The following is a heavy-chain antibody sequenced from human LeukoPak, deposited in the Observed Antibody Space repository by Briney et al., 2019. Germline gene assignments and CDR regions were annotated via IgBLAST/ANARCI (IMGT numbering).Heavy chain of an antibody. Sequence: GGSLRLSCAASGSTFSSYWMHWLRQVPGKGLVWFSRINNDGNSITYADSVKGRFTISRDNAKHTLYLQMNSLRAEDRAVYFCARGYGDSPVYHYYGMDVWGQGTTVTVSS. CDR3: ARGYGDSPVYHYYGMDV. V-gene: IGHV3-74*01. CDR2: INNDGNSI. D-gene: IGHD4-17*01. CDR1: GSTFSSYW. J-gene: IGHJ6*02.